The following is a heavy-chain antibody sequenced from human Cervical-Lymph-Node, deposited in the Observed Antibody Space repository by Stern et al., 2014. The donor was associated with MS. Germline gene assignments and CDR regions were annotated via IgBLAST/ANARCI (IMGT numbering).Heavy chain of an antibody. J-gene: IGHJ4*02. Sequence: EVQLVESGGGLIQPGGSLRLSCAVSGYSASTNYMSWIRQAPGKGLEWVAVIYSGGSTYHADSVRGRFTISRDNARNTLSLQMDSLRAEDTAVYYCARDYYDSRGYAHWGQGTLVTVSS. V-gene: IGHV3-53*01. CDR3: ARDYYDSRGYAH. CDR1: GYSASTNY. D-gene: IGHD3-22*01. CDR2: IYSGGST.